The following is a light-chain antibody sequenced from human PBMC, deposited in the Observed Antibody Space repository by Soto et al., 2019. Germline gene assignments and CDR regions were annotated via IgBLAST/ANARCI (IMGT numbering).Light chain of an antibody. CDR3: AAWDDSLSGWV. J-gene: IGLJ3*02. CDR2: SND. CDR1: SSNIGSNT. Sequence: QSVLTQPPSASGTPGQRVIISCSGSSSNIGSNTVNWYQQLPGTAPKLLIYSNDQRPSGVPDRFSASKSGTAASLAISGLQSEVEADYYCAAWDDSLSGWVFGGGTKVTVL. V-gene: IGLV1-44*01.